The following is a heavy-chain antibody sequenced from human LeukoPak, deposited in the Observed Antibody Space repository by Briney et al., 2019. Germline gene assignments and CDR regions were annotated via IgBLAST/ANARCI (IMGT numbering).Heavy chain of an antibody. CDR2: ISSSSSYI. J-gene: IGHJ4*02. V-gene: IGHV3-21*01. CDR3: ASEYYDFWSGYYSDQYYFDY. D-gene: IGHD3-3*01. CDR1: GFTFSSYS. Sequence: GGSLRLSCAASGFTFSSYSMNWVRQAPGKGLEWVSSISSSSSYIYYADSVKGRFTISRDNAKNSLYLQMNSLRAEDTAVYYCASEYYDFWSGYYSDQYYFDYWGQGTLVTVSS.